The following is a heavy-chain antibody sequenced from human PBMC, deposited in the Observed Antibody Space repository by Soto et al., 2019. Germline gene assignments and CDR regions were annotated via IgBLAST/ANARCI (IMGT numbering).Heavy chain of an antibody. Sequence: GASVKVSCKVSGYTLTELSMHWVRQAPGKGLEWMGGFDPEDGETIYAQKFQGRVTMTEDTSTDTAYMELSSLRSEDTAVYYCATRISYYGDYVDWFDPWGQGTLVTVSS. CDR2: FDPEDGET. CDR1: GYTLTELS. V-gene: IGHV1-24*01. CDR3: ATRISYYGDYVDWFDP. D-gene: IGHD4-17*01. J-gene: IGHJ5*02.